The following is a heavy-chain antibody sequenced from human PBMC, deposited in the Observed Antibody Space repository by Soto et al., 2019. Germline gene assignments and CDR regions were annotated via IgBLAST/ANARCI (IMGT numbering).Heavy chain of an antibody. J-gene: IGHJ4*02. CDR1: GGSISSNW. V-gene: IGHV4-4*02. D-gene: IGHD5-12*01. CDR3: AKTNSGYDWGYYFDY. CDR2: IYHSGST. Sequence: SETLSLTCAVSGGSISSNWWSWVRQPPGKGLEWIGEIYHSGSTNYNPSLKSRVTISVDKSKNQFSLKLSSVTAADTAVYYCAKTNSGYDWGYYFDYWGQGTLVTVSS.